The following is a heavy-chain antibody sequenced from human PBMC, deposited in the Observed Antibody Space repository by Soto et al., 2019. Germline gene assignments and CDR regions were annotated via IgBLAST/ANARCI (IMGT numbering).Heavy chain of an antibody. CDR3: TTASDHTGPLYYYGSGSYFSAP. J-gene: IGHJ5*02. CDR1: GFTFSNAW. Sequence: GGSLRLSCAASGFTFSNAWMRCVRQAPGKGLEWVGRIKSNTDGGTTDYAAPVKGRFTISRDDSKNTLYLQMNSLKTEDTAVYYFTTASDHTGPLYYYGSGSYFSAPWGQGTLVTVSS. CDR2: IKSNTDGGTT. D-gene: IGHD3-10*01. V-gene: IGHV3-15*01.